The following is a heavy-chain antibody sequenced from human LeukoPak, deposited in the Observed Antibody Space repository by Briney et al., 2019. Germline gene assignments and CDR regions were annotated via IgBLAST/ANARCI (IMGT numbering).Heavy chain of an antibody. Sequence: SETLSLTCAVSGGSISSGGYSWSWIRQPPGKGLEWIGYIYHSGSTYYNPSLKSRVTISVDRSKNQFSLKLSSVTAADTAVYYCARVTGSSDLDYWGQGTLVTVSP. J-gene: IGHJ4*02. D-gene: IGHD2-2*01. CDR2: IYHSGST. V-gene: IGHV4-30-2*01. CDR3: ARVTGSSDLDY. CDR1: GGSISSGGYS.